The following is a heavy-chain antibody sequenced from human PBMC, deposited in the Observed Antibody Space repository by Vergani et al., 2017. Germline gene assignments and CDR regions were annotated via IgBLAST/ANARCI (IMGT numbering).Heavy chain of an antibody. V-gene: IGHV3-23*01. D-gene: IGHD3-10*01. Sequence: EVQLLESGGGLVQPGGSVRLSCAASGLNFGSNALCWVRQAPGRGLDWVSTSSPSGGSTYYGDSVKGRITVSRDNSKNALYLQMSSLTADDTAVYYCARGETRTDWFDPWGQGTLVTVSS. CDR1: GLNFGSNA. CDR2: SSPSGGST. J-gene: IGHJ5*02. CDR3: ARGETRTDWFDP.